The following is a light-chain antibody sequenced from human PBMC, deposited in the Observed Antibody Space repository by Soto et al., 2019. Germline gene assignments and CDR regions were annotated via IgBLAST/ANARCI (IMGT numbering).Light chain of an antibody. J-gene: IGLJ1*01. CDR2: DVA. V-gene: IGLV2-14*03. CDR3: SSYTSSSTYV. CDR1: SSDVGSYNY. Sequence: QSVLIQPASVSGSPGQSITISCTGTSSDVGSYNYVSWYQHHPGKAPKVMIFDVANRPSRVSDRFSASKSANTASLTISGLQAEDEADYYCSSYTSSSTYVFGTGTKVTVL.